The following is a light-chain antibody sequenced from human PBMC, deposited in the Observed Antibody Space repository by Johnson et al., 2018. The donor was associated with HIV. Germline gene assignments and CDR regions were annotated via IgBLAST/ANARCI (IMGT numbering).Light chain of an antibody. CDR3: GTWDRSLSAGGF. CDR2: DNT. V-gene: IGLV1-51*01. Sequence: QSVLTQPPSVSTAPGQKVTISCSGSSSDMGNYAVSWYQQLPGTAPKLLIYDNTKRPSGIPDRFSGSKSGTSATLGITGLQTGDEDDYYCGTWDRSLSAGGFFGTGTKVTVL. CDR1: SSDMGNYA. J-gene: IGLJ1*01.